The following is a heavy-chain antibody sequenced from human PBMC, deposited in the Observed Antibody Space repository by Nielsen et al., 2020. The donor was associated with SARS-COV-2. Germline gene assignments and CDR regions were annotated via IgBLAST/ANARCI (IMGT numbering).Heavy chain of an antibody. V-gene: IGHV4-39*07. CDR1: GGSISSSSYY. CDR2: INHSGST. Sequence: SETLSLTCTVSGGSISSSSYYWSWIRQPPGKGLEWIGEINHSGSTNYNPSLKSRVTISVDTSKNQFSLKLSSVTAADTAVYYCARTHDYYDSSRLDYWGQGTLVTVSS. D-gene: IGHD3-22*01. CDR3: ARTHDYYDSSRLDY. J-gene: IGHJ4*02.